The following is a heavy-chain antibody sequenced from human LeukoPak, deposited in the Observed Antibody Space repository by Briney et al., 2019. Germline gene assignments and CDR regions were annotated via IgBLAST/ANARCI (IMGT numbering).Heavy chain of an antibody. D-gene: IGHD1-26*01. V-gene: IGHV1-3*01. J-gene: IGHJ5*02. CDR1: GYTFTSYA. CDR3: ARDRGSYGISSSWFDP. Sequence: ASVKVSCKASGYTFTSYAMHWVRQAPGQRLEWMGWINACNGNTKYSQKFQGRVTITRDTSASTAYMELSSLRSEDTAVYYCARDRGSYGISSSWFDPWGQGTLVTVSS. CDR2: INACNGNT.